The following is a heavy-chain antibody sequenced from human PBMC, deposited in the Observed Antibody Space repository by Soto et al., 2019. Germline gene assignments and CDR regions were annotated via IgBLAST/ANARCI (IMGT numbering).Heavy chain of an antibody. Sequence: SETLSLTCAVSGGSISSGGYSWSWIRQPPGKGLEWIGYIYHSGSTYYNPSLKSRVTISVDRSKNQFSLKLSSVTAADTAVHNCARVPDRWGQGTLVTVSS. CDR2: IYHSGST. D-gene: IGHD2-2*01. CDR1: GGSISSGGYS. CDR3: ARVPDR. J-gene: IGHJ5*02. V-gene: IGHV4-30-2*01.